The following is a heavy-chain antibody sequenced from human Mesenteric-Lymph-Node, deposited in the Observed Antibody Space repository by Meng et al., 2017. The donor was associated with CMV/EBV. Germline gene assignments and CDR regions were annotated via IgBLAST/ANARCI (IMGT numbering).Heavy chain of an antibody. D-gene: IGHD2-21*01. V-gene: IGHV3-49*04. J-gene: IGHJ6*02. Sequence: GGSLRLSCSASGFRFSDYTMSWVRQAPGKGLEWVGFIRGKAYGGTTVYAASVKGRLTISRDDSKSIAYLQMNSLKSEDTAVYYCIATYCGGDCNPDYGLDVWGQGTTVTVSS. CDR3: IATYCGGDCNPDYGLDV. CDR1: GFRFSDYT. CDR2: IRGKAYGGTT.